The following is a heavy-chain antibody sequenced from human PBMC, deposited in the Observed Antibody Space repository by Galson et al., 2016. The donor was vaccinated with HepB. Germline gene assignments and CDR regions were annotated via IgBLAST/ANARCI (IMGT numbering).Heavy chain of an antibody. Sequence: SVKVSCKASGYTFTSSGISWVRQAPGQGLEWMGWISAYNGNTNYAQKFQGRVTMTTDTSTTTAYMELRSLKSDDTAVYYCARETLYGSGSSDYWGQGTLVTVSS. V-gene: IGHV1-18*04. D-gene: IGHD3-10*01. CDR3: ARETLYGSGSSDY. J-gene: IGHJ4*02. CDR2: ISAYNGNT. CDR1: GYTFTSSG.